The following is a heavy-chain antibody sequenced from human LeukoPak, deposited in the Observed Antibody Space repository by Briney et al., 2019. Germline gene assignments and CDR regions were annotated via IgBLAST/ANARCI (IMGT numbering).Heavy chain of an antibody. J-gene: IGHJ6*03. CDR1: GFTFSTYE. Sequence: PGGSLRLSCAASGFTFSTYEMNWVRQAPGKGLEWISYISSSDNTIYYADSVKGRFTISTDNAKNSLHLQMNSLRAEDTAIYYCARDASYFYMDVWGKGTTVTISS. D-gene: IGHD3-16*01. V-gene: IGHV3-48*03. CDR2: ISSSDNTI. CDR3: ARDASYFYMDV.